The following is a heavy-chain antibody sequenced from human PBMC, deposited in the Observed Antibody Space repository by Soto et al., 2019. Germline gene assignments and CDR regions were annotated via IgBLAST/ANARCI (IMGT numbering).Heavy chain of an antibody. Sequence: GGSLRLSCVASGFTFSQYGFHWVRKAPGKGLEWVALISYSKSVIKYGDSVKGRFTVSRDNSKSTLYLQMNSLRPEDTAVYYCATLNSFGSDYWGRGTLVTVSS. CDR1: GFTFSQYG. CDR2: ISYSKSVI. V-gene: IGHV3-30*03. D-gene: IGHD5-18*01. J-gene: IGHJ4*02. CDR3: ATLNSFGSDY.